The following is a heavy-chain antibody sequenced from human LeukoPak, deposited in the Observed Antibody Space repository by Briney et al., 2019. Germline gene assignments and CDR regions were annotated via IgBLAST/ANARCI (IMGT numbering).Heavy chain of an antibody. CDR1: GYAFISYG. V-gene: IGHV1-18*01. Sequence: APVKVSCKASGYAFISYGIRSVRQAPGQGLEWMGWHSEHNCNTHYAQEPQGTVTMTTDTSTTTAYMELRSRRSDDTAVYYCARVYCSSTSCYSDYWGQGTLVTVSS. J-gene: IGHJ4*02. CDR3: ARVYCSSTSCYSDY. CDR2: HSEHNCNT. D-gene: IGHD2-2*02.